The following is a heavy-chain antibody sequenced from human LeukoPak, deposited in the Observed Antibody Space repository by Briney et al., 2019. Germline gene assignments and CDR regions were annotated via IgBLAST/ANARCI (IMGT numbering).Heavy chain of an antibody. CDR2: IFYTGTT. Sequence: SETLSLTSTVSGGSITGYYWKWIRQPPGKGLEWIGYIFYTGTTNYNPSLKSRITLSVDTSKYRFSLKLSSVAAADTAVYYCARGMPASGTGWYFVFCGRGTWSLSPQ. D-gene: IGHD6-13*01. CDR3: ARGMPASGTGWYFVF. V-gene: IGHV4-59*01. J-gene: IGHJ2*01. CDR1: GGSITGYY.